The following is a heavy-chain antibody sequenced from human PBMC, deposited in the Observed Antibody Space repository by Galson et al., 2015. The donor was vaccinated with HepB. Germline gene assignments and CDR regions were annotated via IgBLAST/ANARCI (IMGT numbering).Heavy chain of an antibody. CDR2: IIPIFGTA. V-gene: IGHV1-69*13. CDR3: ARGLQSRDGYINKDFDY. Sequence: SVKVSCKASGGTFSSYAISWVRQAPGQGLEWMGGIIPIFGTANYAQKFQGRVTITADESTSTAYMELSSLRSEDTAVYYCARGLQSRDGYINKDFDYWGQGTLVTVSS. D-gene: IGHD5-24*01. J-gene: IGHJ4*02. CDR1: GGTFSSYA.